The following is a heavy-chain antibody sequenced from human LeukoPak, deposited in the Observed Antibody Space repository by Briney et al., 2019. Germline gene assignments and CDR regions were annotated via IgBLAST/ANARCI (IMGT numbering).Heavy chain of an antibody. CDR1: GFTFSTYA. CDR3: ARDGAFGRNAFDI. CDR2: ISQNGNEK. V-gene: IGHV3-30*04. Sequence: GGSLRLSCAASGFTFSTYAMHWVSQAPGKGVEWVAVISQNGNEKYYTDSVKGRFTISGDNAKNSLYLQMNSLRAEDTALYYCARDGAFGRNAFDIWGQGTMVTVSS. J-gene: IGHJ3*02. D-gene: IGHD3-3*01.